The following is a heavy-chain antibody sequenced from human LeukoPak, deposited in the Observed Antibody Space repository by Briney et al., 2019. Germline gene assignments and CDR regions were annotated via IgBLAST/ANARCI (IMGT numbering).Heavy chain of an antibody. CDR2: IYYSGST. Sequence: SETLSLTCTVSGGSIRIYYWSWIRQPPGKGLEWIGYIYYSGSTNYNPSLKSRVTISVDTSKNQFSLKLSSVTAADTAVYYCARDLGGDAFDIWGQGTMVTVSS. V-gene: IGHV4-59*01. J-gene: IGHJ3*02. CDR3: ARDLGGDAFDI. CDR1: GGSIRIYY. D-gene: IGHD4-23*01.